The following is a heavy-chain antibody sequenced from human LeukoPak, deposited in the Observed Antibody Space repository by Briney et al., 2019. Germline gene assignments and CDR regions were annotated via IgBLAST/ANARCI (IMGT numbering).Heavy chain of an antibody. Sequence: GRSLRLSCAASGFTFDDYAMHWVRQAPGKGLVWVSRINSDGSSTSYADSVKGRFTISRDNAKNTLYLQMNSLRAEDTAVYYCARKDYAGAFDIWGQGTMVTVSS. V-gene: IGHV3-74*01. CDR3: ARKDYAGAFDI. CDR2: INSDGSST. CDR1: GFTFDDYA. J-gene: IGHJ3*02. D-gene: IGHD4/OR15-4a*01.